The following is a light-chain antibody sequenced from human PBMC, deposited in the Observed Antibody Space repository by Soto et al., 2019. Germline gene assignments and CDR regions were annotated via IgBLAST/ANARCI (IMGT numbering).Light chain of an antibody. J-gene: IGKJ1*01. Sequence: DVELTQSPATLSLSLGERVTLSCRASQSIRKWVAWYQQKLGKVPKLLIYDAYSWATGVASRFSGSGSGTEFTLTITSLQPDDFASYYCQQCSSYPRTFGPGTKVDIK. V-gene: IGKV1-5*01. CDR1: QSIRKW. CDR2: DAY. CDR3: QQCSSYPRT.